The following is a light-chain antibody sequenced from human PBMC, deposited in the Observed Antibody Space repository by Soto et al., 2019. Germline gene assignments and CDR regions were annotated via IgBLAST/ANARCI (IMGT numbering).Light chain of an antibody. V-gene: IGKV3D-15*01. CDR2: GAS. J-gene: IGKJ5*01. Sequence: ETVLTQSPGTLSLSPGERATLSCRASESVRTSLAWYQQKPGQAPSLLIYGASKRATGIPARFSGSGSGTQFTLTISRLQSEDSAVYFCQQNNRWPHITFGQGTRLEIK. CDR1: ESVRTS. CDR3: QQNNRWPHIT.